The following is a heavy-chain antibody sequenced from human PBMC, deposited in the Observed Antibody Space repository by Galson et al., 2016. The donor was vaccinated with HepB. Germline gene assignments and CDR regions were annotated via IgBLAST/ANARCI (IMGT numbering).Heavy chain of an antibody. CDR1: GGSISSGTYY. CDR3: ARANFLKGMSGFDY. D-gene: IGHD2/OR15-2a*01. J-gene: IGHJ4*02. Sequence: TLSLTCTVSGGSISSGTYYWSWIRQHPGKGLEWIGYISYSGSTYYNPSLKSRVNISVDTSKNQFSLKLSSVTAADTAVYYCARANFLKGMSGFDYWGQGALVTVSS. V-gene: IGHV4-31*03. CDR2: ISYSGST.